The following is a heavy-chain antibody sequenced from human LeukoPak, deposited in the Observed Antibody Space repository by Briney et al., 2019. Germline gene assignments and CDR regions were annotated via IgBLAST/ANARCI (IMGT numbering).Heavy chain of an antibody. CDR3: ARDQYDFWSGYYRYGMDV. J-gene: IGHJ6*02. V-gene: IGHV4-31*03. Sequence: PSETLSLTCPFSGGSLISGGYYWRWLRHHPGTGLEWIGYIYYSGSTYYSPSLKSRVTISVDTPKNQFSLKLSSVTAADTAVYYCARDQYDFWSGYYRYGMDVWGQGTTVTVSS. D-gene: IGHD3-3*01. CDR2: IYYSGST. CDR1: GGSLISGGYY.